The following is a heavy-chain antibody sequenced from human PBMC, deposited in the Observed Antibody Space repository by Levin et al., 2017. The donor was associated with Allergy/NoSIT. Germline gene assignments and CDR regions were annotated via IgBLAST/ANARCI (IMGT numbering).Heavy chain of an antibody. CDR3: ARYDSSGYYSDQDPGFDY. CDR2: IYYSGST. V-gene: IGHV4-59*01. D-gene: IGHD3-22*01. CDR1: GGSISSYY. Sequence: SETLSLTCTVSGGSISSYYWSWIRQPPGKGLEWIGYIYYSGSTNYNPSLKSRVTISVDTSKNQFSLKLSSVTAADTAVYYCARYDSSGYYSDQDPGFDYWGQGTLVTVSS. J-gene: IGHJ4*02.